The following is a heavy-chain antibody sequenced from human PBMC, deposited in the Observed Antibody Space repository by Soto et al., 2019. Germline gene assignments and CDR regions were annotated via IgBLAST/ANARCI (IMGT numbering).Heavy chain of an antibody. CDR3: ARVWGGAFDI. Sequence: SETLSLTCTVSGGSINNGDYYWSWIRQPPEKGLEWIGYIYYSGSTYYNPSLKSRVTISVDTSKNQFSLKLSSVTAADTAVYYCARVWGGAFDIWGQGTMVTVSS. J-gene: IGHJ3*02. V-gene: IGHV4-30-4*02. D-gene: IGHD3-10*01. CDR1: GGSINNGDYY. CDR2: IYYSGST.